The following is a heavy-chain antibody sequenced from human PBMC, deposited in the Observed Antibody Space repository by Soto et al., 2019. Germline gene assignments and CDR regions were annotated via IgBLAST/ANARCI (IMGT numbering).Heavy chain of an antibody. CDR2: ISGSGGST. J-gene: IGHJ6*03. V-gene: IGHV3-23*01. CDR3: AKEYGSSTSCYDRPLHYYYYMDV. CDR1: GFTFSSYA. Sequence: GGSLRLSCAASGFTFSSYAMSWVRQAPGKGLEWVSAISGSGGSTYYADSVKGRFTISRDNSKNTLYLQMNSLRAEDTAVYYCAKEYGSSTSCYDRPLHYYYYMDVWGKGTTVTVSS. D-gene: IGHD2-2*01.